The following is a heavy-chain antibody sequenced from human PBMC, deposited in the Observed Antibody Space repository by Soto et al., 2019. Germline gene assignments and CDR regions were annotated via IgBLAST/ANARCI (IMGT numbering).Heavy chain of an antibody. CDR1: GFTFSDHY. Sequence: GGSLRLSCAASGFTFSDHYMDWVRQAPGKGLEWVGRTRNKANSYTTEYAASVKGRFTISRDDSKNSLYLQMNSLKTEDTAVYYCAREGAHFKAVAAQFDYWGQGTLVTVSS. CDR2: TRNKANSYTT. J-gene: IGHJ4*02. D-gene: IGHD6-19*01. CDR3: AREGAHFKAVAAQFDY. V-gene: IGHV3-72*01.